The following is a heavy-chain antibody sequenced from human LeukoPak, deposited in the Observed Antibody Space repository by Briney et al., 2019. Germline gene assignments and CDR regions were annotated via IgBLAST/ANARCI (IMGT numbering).Heavy chain of an antibody. CDR3: ARSPIVVVPAAMGDAFDI. Sequence: ASVKVSCKASGYTFTGYYMHWVRQAPGQGLEWMGWINPNSGGINYAQKFQGRVTMTRDTSISTAYMELSRLRSDDTAVYYCARSPIVVVPAAMGDAFDIWGQGTMVTVSS. CDR2: INPNSGGI. V-gene: IGHV1-2*02. D-gene: IGHD2-2*01. CDR1: GYTFTGYY. J-gene: IGHJ3*02.